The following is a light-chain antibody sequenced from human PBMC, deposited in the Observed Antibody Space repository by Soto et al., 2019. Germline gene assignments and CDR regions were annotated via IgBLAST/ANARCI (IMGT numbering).Light chain of an antibody. CDR2: SAY. J-gene: IGKJ1*01. Sequence: DIQMTQSPSSLSASVGDRVTITCRASQNIDTYLNWYLQKPGQAPKLLIYSAYSLQSGVSPRFSGDGSGTDFTLTISSLQPEDFATCYCQQSYNFPRTFGQGTTV. CDR3: QQSYNFPRT. V-gene: IGKV1-39*01. CDR1: QNIDTY.